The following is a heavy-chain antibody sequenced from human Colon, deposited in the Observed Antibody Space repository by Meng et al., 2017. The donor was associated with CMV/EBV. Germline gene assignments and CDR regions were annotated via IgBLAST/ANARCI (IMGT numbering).Heavy chain of an antibody. D-gene: IGHD6-13*01. CDR1: GGAIMSSDW. CDR2: IIHSGRS. Sequence: GGAIMSSDWGRWCGRTPGEGREGMGEIIHSGRSNYNPSFKRRGSMSVEKSKNNFSLHLFTVTAAAAAVYYCARDLGAAAGDGRWFDPWGQGTLVTVSS. V-gene: IGHV4-4*02. J-gene: IGHJ5*02. CDR3: ARDLGAAAGDGRWFDP.